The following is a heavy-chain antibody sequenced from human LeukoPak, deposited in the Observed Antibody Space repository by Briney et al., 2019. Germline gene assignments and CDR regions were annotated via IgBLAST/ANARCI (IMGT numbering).Heavy chain of an antibody. D-gene: IGHD3-10*01. CDR1: GGSISSGGYY. Sequence: PSETLSLTCTVSGGSISSGGYYWSWIRQHPGKGLEWIGYIYYSGSTYYNPSLKSRVTISVDTSKNQFSLKLSSVTAADTAVYYCARDGHDMVRGFDWGQGTLVTVSS. J-gene: IGHJ4*02. CDR3: ARDGHDMVRGFD. CDR2: IYYSGST. V-gene: IGHV4-31*03.